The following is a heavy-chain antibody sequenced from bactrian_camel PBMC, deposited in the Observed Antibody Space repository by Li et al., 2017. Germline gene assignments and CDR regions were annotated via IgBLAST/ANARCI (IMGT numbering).Heavy chain of an antibody. Sequence: LVESGGGLVQPGGSLRLSCGASGFVFSSYAVNWVRQAPGKGLEWVSGINSGGDRTFYAESMKGQFTISRDNAKNTLFLQMNSLKPEDTAMYYCAAAGEYYSGGYHGRYWGQGTQVTVS. V-gene: IGHV3S31*01. CDR1: GFVFSSYA. CDR3: AAAGEYYSGGYHGRY. J-gene: IGHJ4*01. CDR2: INSGGDRT. D-gene: IGHD2*01.